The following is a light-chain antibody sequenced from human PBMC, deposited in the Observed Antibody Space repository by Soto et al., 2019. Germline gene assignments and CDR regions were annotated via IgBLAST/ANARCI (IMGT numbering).Light chain of an antibody. CDR1: SSNIGINT. CDR2: TNN. V-gene: IGLV1-44*01. Sequence: QSVLTQSPSASGAPGQRVTISCSGSSSNIGINTVNWYQHLPGTAPKLLIYTNNQRPSGVPDRFSGAKSGTSASLAISGLQSEDEADYYCAAWDDSLNGPVFGGGTKLTVL. J-gene: IGLJ2*01. CDR3: AAWDDSLNGPV.